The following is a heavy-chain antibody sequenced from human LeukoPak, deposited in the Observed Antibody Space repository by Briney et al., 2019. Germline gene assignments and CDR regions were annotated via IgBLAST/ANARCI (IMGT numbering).Heavy chain of an antibody. V-gene: IGHV3-49*03. CDR2: IASETYGGTA. CDR1: GFTFSDYY. J-gene: IGHJ4*02. CDR3: TRDQTPYY. Sequence: GGSLRLSCAASGFTFSDYYMSWIRQAPGKGLEWVGFIASETYGGTAEYAVSVKGRFTITRDDSKSIAYLQMNSLKTEDTAVYYCTRDQTPYYWGQGTLVTVSS.